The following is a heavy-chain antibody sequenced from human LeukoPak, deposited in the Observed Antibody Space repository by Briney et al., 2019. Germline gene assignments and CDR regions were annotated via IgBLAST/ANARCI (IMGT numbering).Heavy chain of an antibody. Sequence: GASVNVSCKASGYTFTGYYMHWVRQAPGHRLEWMGWINTGNGNTKYSQEFQGRVTITRDTSASTAYMELSSLRSEDMAVYYCARGAKFRSYGSGTYYTSLPFDPWGQGTLVTVSS. V-gene: IGHV1-3*03. J-gene: IGHJ5*02. D-gene: IGHD3-10*01. CDR1: GYTFTGYY. CDR2: INTGNGNT. CDR3: ARGAKFRSYGSGTYYTSLPFDP.